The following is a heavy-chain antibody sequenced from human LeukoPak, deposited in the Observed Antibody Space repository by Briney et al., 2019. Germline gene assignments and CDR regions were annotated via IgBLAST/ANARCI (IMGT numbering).Heavy chain of an antibody. V-gene: IGHV4-59*08. CDR3: ATNAGPAVLDAVDI. J-gene: IGHJ3*02. CDR2: IDYSGST. CDR1: GDSISNHY. D-gene: IGHD2-2*01. Sequence: SETLSPTCTVSGDSISNHYLSWIRQPPRKGLEWLGYIDYSGSTKYKPSLKSRVTISLDSSKTQFSLKVSSVTAADTAVYYCATNAGPAVLDAVDIWGQGTMVTVSS.